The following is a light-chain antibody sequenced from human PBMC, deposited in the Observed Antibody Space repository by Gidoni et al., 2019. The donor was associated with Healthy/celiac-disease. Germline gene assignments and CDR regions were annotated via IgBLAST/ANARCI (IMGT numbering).Light chain of an antibody. CDR1: QSVSSY. CDR2: DAS. J-gene: IGKJ5*01. Sequence: ELVLPQSPATLSLSPGERATLSCRASQSVSSYLAWYQQKPGQAPRLLIYDASNRATGIPARFSGSGSGTDFTLTISSLEPEDFAVYYCQRRSNWSITFGQGTRLEIK. V-gene: IGKV3-11*01. CDR3: QRRSNWSIT.